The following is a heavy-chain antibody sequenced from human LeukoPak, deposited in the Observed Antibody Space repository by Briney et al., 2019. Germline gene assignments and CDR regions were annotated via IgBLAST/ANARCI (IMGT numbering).Heavy chain of an antibody. Sequence: SETLSLTCAVYGGSFSGYYWSRIRQPPGKGLEWIGEINHSGSTNYNPSLKSRVTISVDTSKNQFSLKLSSVTAADTAVYYCARGYLYSSSWYRKHRGVAFDYWGQGTLVTVSS. CDR2: INHSGST. CDR3: ARGYLYSSSWYRKHRGVAFDY. J-gene: IGHJ4*02. D-gene: IGHD6-13*01. CDR1: GGSFSGYY. V-gene: IGHV4-34*01.